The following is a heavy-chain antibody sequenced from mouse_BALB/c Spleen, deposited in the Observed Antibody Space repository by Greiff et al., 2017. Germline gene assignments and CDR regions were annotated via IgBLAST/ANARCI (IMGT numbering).Heavy chain of an antibody. D-gene: IGHD2-10*01. Sequence: EVHLVESGGGLVKPGGSLKLSCAASGFTFSDYYMYWVRQTPEKRLEWVATISDGGSYTYYPDSVKGRFTISRDNAKNNLYLQMSSLKSEDTAMYYCARGLLWPFDYWGQGTTLTVSS. CDR1: GFTFSDYY. J-gene: IGHJ2*01. CDR3: ARGLLWPFDY. CDR2: ISDGGSYT. V-gene: IGHV5-4*02.